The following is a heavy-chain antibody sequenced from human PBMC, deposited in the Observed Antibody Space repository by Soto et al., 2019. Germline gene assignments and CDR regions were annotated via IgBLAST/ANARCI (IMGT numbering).Heavy chain of an antibody. D-gene: IGHD3-22*01. CDR1: GYSISSGYY. V-gene: IGHV4-38-2*01. J-gene: IGHJ3*02. CDR3: AREDYYDSSGYYWDDAFDI. Sequence: SETLSLTCVVSGYSISSGYYWGWIRQPPGKGLEWIGSIYHSGSTYYNPSLKSRVTISVDTSKNQFSLKLSSVTAADTAVYYCAREDYYDSSGYYWDDAFDIWGQGTMVT. CDR2: IYHSGST.